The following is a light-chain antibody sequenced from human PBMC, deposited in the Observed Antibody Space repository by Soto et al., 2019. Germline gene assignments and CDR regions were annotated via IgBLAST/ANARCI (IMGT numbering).Light chain of an antibody. V-gene: IGKV3-20*01. CDR3: HQYGSSPPIT. CDR1: QSVSSSY. CDR2: GAS. Sequence: EIVLTQSPGTLSLSPGERATLSCRASQSVSSSYLAWYQQKPGQAPRLLIYGASSRATGIPDRFSGSGSGTDFTLTISRLEPEDLAVYYCHQYGSSPPITFGGGTTVEIK. J-gene: IGKJ4*01.